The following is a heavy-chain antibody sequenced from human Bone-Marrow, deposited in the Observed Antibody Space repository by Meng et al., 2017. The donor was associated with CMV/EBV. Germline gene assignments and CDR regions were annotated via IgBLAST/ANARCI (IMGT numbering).Heavy chain of an antibody. D-gene: IGHD3-3*01. CDR1: FSSDA. V-gene: IGHV3-30-3*01. CDR3: AREKTYYDFWSGKKDAFDI. CDR2: ISYDGSNK. Sequence: FSSDAMHWVRQAPGKGLEWVAVISYDGSNKYYADSVKGRFTISRDNSKNTLYLQMNSLRAEDTAVYYCAREKTYYDFWSGKKDAFDIWGQGTMVTVSS. J-gene: IGHJ3*02.